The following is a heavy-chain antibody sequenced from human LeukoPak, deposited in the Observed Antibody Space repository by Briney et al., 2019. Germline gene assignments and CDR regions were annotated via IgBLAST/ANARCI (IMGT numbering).Heavy chain of an antibody. CDR3: ARSHYGDGTTSLDY. CDR2: INPNSGGT. Sequence: ASVKVSCKASGYTFTGYYMHWVRQAPGQGLEWMGWINPNSGGTNYAQKFQGRVTMTRDTSISTAYMELSRLRSDDTAVYYCARSHYGDGTTSLDYWGQGTLVTVSS. D-gene: IGHD4-17*01. V-gene: IGHV1-2*02. CDR1: GYTFTGYY. J-gene: IGHJ4*02.